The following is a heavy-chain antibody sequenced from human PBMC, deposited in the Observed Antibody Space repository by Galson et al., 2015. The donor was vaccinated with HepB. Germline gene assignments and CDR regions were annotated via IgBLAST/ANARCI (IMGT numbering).Heavy chain of an antibody. Sequence: SLRLSCAASGFTFSSYAMSWVRQAPGKGLEWVSAISGSGGSTYYADSVKGRFTISRDNSKNTLYLQMNSLRAEDTAVYYSAKGLVGGVWPFDYWGQGTLVTVSS. CDR3: AKGLVGGVWPFDY. D-gene: IGHD6-6*01. CDR2: ISGSGGST. CDR1: GFTFSSYA. J-gene: IGHJ4*02. V-gene: IGHV3-23*01.